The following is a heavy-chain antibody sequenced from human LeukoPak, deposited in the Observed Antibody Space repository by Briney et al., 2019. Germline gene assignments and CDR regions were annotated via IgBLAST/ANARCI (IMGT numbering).Heavy chain of an antibody. Sequence: SGGSLRLSCAASGFTFSSYAMSWVRQAPGKGLEWVSAISGSGGSTYYADSVKGRFTISRDNSKNTLHLQMNSLRAEDTAVYYCANRDAAISAFDIWGQGTMVTVSS. V-gene: IGHV3-23*01. CDR1: GFTFSSYA. CDR3: ANRDAAISAFDI. J-gene: IGHJ3*02. CDR2: ISGSGGST. D-gene: IGHD2-2*01.